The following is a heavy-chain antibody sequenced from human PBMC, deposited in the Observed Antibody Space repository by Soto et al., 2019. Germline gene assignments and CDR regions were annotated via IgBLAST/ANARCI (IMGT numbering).Heavy chain of an antibody. V-gene: IGHV3-30-3*01. CDR1: GFTFSSYA. D-gene: IGHD3-10*01. CDR3: ARDLPNQKGYYYYGSGSYYKDSQYNWFDP. CDR2: ISYDGSNK. Sequence: GGSLRLSCAASGFTFSSYAMHWVRQAPGKGLEWVAVISYDGSNKYYADSVKGRFTISRDNSKNTLYLQMNSLRAEDTTVYYCARDLPNQKGYYYYGSGSYYKDSQYNWFDPWGQGTLVTVS. J-gene: IGHJ5*02.